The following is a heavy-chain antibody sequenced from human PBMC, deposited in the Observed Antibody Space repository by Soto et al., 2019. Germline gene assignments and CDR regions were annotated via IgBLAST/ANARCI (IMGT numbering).Heavy chain of an antibody. CDR1: GGSISSGGYS. CDR2: IYHSGST. D-gene: IGHD6-6*01. Sequence: QLQLQESGSGLVKPSQTLSLTCAVSGGSISSGGYSWSWIRQPPGKGLEGIGYIYHSGSTYYNPSLKSRVTISVDRSKNQFSLKLSSVTAADTAVYYCARAVSARPDGIYYYYGMDVWGQGTTVTVSS. J-gene: IGHJ6*02. V-gene: IGHV4-30-2*01. CDR3: ARAVSARPDGIYYYYGMDV.